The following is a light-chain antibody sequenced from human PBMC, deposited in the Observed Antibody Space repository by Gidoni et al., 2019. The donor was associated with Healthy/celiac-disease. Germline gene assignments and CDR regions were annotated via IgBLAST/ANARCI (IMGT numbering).Light chain of an antibody. CDR3: QQRSNWPST. Sequence: EIVFTPSPATLSLSPGERATPPCRASQSVSSYLAWYQQKPGQAPRLLIYDAANRATGIPARFSGSGSGTDFTLTISSLEPEDFAVYYCQQRSNWPSTFXGXTKVEIK. CDR1: QSVSSY. J-gene: IGKJ4*01. V-gene: IGKV3-11*01. CDR2: DAA.